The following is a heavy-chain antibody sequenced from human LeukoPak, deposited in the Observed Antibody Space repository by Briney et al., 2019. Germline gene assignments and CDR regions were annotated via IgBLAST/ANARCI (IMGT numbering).Heavy chain of an antibody. D-gene: IGHD3-9*01. CDR1: GYSISSGYY. V-gene: IGHV4-38-2*01. CDR3: ARWGREYYDILTRSYYFDY. CDR2: IYHSGST. Sequence: PSETLSLTCAVSGYSISSGYYWGWIRQPPGKGLEWIGSIYHSGSTYYNPSLKSRVTISVDMSKNHFPLKLSSVTAADTAVYYCARWGREYYDILTRSYYFDYWGQGTLVTVSS. J-gene: IGHJ4*02.